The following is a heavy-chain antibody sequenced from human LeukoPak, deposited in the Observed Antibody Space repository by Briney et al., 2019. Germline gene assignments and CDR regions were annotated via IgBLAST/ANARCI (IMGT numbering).Heavy chain of an antibody. D-gene: IGHD1-26*01. Sequence: GASVKVSCKASGYTFTGYYMHWVRQAPGQGLEWMGWINPNSGGTNYAQKFQGRVTMTRDTSISTAYMELSRLRSDDTAVYYCARAIEVGAMTPFDYWGQGTLVTVSS. CDR1: GYTFTGYY. J-gene: IGHJ4*02. CDR2: INPNSGGT. V-gene: IGHV1-2*02. CDR3: ARAIEVGAMTPFDY.